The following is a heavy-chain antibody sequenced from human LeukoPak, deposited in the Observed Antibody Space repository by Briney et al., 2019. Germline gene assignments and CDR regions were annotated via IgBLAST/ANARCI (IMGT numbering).Heavy chain of an antibody. D-gene: IGHD3-16*01. V-gene: IGHV4-39*07. Sequence: PSETLSLTCTVSGGSISSSSYYWGWIRQPPGKWLEWIGSIYYSGSTYYNPSLKSRVTISVDTSKNQFSLKLSSVTAADTAVYYCARSGGGTKRIFDYWGQGTLVTVSS. CDR2: IYYSGST. J-gene: IGHJ4*02. CDR1: GGSISSSSYY. CDR3: ARSGGGTKRIFDY.